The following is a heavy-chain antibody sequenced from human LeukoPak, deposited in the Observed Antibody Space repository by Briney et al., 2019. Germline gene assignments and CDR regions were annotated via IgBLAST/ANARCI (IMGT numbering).Heavy chain of an antibody. Sequence: SETLSLTCTVSGGSISSGGYYWSWIRQHPGKGLEWIGYIYYSGGTYYNPSFKSRVTISVDTSKNQFSLKLSSVTAADTAVYYCARDMRRGPDAFDIWGQGTMVTVSS. CDR3: ARDMRRGPDAFDI. V-gene: IGHV4-31*03. CDR2: IYYSGGT. D-gene: IGHD3-16*01. CDR1: GGSISSGGYY. J-gene: IGHJ3*02.